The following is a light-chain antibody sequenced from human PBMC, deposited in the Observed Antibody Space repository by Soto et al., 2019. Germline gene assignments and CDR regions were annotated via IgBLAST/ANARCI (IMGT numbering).Light chain of an antibody. J-gene: IGKJ1*01. Sequence: TLSCRASQSVSSSYLAWYQQKPGQAPRPLIYGASSRAIGIPDRSSGSGSGTDFTLTISRLEPEDFAVYYCQQYGSYPLTFGQGTKVYIK. V-gene: IGKV3-20*01. CDR2: GAS. CDR1: QSVSSSY. CDR3: QQYGSYPLT.